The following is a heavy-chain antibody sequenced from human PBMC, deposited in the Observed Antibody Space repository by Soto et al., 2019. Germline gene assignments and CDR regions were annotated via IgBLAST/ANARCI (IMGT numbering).Heavy chain of an antibody. CDR2: IIPILGIA. CDR3: ARWNSSSWYEMGYFDY. Sequence: ASVKVSCKASGGTFSSYTISWVRQAPGQGLEWMGRIIPILGIANYAQKFQGRVTITADKSTSTAYMELSSLRSEDTAVYYCARWNSSSWYEMGYFDYWGQGTLVTVSS. D-gene: IGHD6-13*01. V-gene: IGHV1-69*02. J-gene: IGHJ4*02. CDR1: GGTFSSYT.